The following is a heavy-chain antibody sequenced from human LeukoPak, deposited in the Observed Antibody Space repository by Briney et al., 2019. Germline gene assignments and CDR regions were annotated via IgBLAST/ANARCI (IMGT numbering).Heavy chain of an antibody. D-gene: IGHD3-22*01. CDR1: GGSFSGYY. J-gene: IGHJ2*01. CDR3: ARTDPYYYDSSGYYLGWYFDL. CDR2: INHSGST. V-gene: IGHV4-34*01. Sequence: SETLSLTCAVYGGSFSGYYWSWIRQPPGKGLEWIGEINHSGSTNYNPSLKSRVTISVDTSKNQFSLKLSSVTAADTAVYYCARTDPYYYDSSGYYLGWYFDLWGRGTLVTVSS.